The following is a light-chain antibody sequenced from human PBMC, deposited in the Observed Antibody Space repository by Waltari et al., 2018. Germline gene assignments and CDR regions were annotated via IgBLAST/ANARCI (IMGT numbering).Light chain of an antibody. CDR1: KLGDKY. J-gene: IGLJ2*01. CDR2: QDN. CDR3: QAWDSSTVI. Sequence: SYELTQPPSVSMFPGQTASITCSGDKLGDKYVCWYQKKPGQPPVLVIYQDNKRPSGIPERFSGSNSGNTATLTISGTQALDEADYYCQAWDSSTVIFGGGTKLTVL. V-gene: IGLV3-1*01.